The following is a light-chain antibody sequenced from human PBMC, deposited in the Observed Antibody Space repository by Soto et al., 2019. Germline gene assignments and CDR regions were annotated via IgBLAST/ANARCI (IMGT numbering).Light chain of an antibody. J-gene: IGLJ2*01. V-gene: IGLV2-18*02. CDR1: SSDVASYNR. CDR3: SSYTSSSTFV. Sequence: QSVLTQPPSVSGSPGQSVTISCTGTSSDVASYNRVSWYHQPPGTAPKLMISEVSNRPSGVPDRFSGSKSGNTASLTISGLQAEDEGDYYCSSYTSSSTFVFGGGTKLTVL. CDR2: EVS.